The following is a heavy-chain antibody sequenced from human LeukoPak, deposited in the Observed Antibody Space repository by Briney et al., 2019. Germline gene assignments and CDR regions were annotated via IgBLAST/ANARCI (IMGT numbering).Heavy chain of an antibody. Sequence: GASVKVSCKASGYTFTSYGISWVRQAPGQGLEWMGWISAYNGNTNYAQKLQGRVTMTTDTSTSTAYMELRSLRSDDTAVYYCARDPGCSSGWTDWGWPLYAFDIWGQGTMVTVSS. CDR1: GYTFTSYG. J-gene: IGHJ3*02. CDR3: ARDPGCSSGWTDWGWPLYAFDI. V-gene: IGHV1-18*04. CDR2: ISAYNGNT. D-gene: IGHD6-19*01.